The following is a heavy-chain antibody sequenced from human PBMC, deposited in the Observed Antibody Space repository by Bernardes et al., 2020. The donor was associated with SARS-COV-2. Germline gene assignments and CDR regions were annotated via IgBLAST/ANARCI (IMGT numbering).Heavy chain of an antibody. CDR3: ARGYILTGWPPNY. Sequence: SETLSLTCNVSASSISSSQWSWFRQPPGRGLEWIGYIFYAGSTNYNPSLKSRVTMSVDTSRNQFSLRLRSVTAADTAVYYCARGYILTGWPPNYWGQGTLVTVAS. D-gene: IGHD3-9*01. CDR2: IFYAGST. J-gene: IGHJ4*02. V-gene: IGHV4-59*01. CDR1: ASSISSSQ.